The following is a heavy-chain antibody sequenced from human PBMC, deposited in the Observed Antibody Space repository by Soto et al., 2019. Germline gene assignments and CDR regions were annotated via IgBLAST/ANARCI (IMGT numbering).Heavy chain of an antibody. Sequence: QVQLVESGGGVVQPGRSLRLSCAASGFTFSSYAMHWVRQAPGKGLEWVPVISYDGSNKYYADSVKGRFTISRDNSKNTLYLQMNSLRAEDTAVYYCARGGGIVVVTATRYWGQGTLVTVSS. D-gene: IGHD2-21*02. CDR2: ISYDGSNK. V-gene: IGHV3-30-3*01. CDR1: GFTFSSYA. CDR3: ARGGGIVVVTATRY. J-gene: IGHJ4*02.